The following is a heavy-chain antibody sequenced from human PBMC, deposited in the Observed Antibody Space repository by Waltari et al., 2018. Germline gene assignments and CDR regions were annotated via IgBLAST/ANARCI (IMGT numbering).Heavy chain of an antibody. J-gene: IGHJ4*02. CDR3: ARGGSGSYSNRQFDY. D-gene: IGHD1-26*01. V-gene: IGHV1-8*03. CDR2: MNPNSGNT. CDR1: GYTYTSYD. Sequence: QVQLVQSGAEVKKPGAAVKVYCKAAGYTYTSYDINWVRQAIGQGLEWMGWMNPNSGNTGYAQKFQGRVTITRNTSISTAYMELSSLRSEDTAVYYCARGGSGSYSNRQFDYWGQGTLVTVSS.